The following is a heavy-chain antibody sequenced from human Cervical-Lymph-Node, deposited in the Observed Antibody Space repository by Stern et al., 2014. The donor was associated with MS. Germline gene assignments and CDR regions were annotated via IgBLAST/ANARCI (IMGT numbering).Heavy chain of an antibody. D-gene: IGHD2-8*02. CDR1: GDSISSYTHY. CDR3: AKHACTGAACPFDL. J-gene: IGHJ4*02. Sequence: QLVESGPGLVKPSETLSLTCAVSGDSISSYTHYWAWIRQPPGKGLEWIGSVYYSGATYYNPSLKAPVPISVDPSKNHFPLGLNSVTAADTAVYYCAKHACTGAACPFDLWGQGTLVTVSS. CDR2: VYYSGAT. V-gene: IGHV4-39*01.